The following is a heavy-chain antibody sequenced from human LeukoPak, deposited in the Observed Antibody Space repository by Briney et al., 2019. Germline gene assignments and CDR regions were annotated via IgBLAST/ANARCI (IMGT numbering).Heavy chain of an antibody. D-gene: IGHD3-3*01. J-gene: IGHJ3*02. Sequence: ASVRVSCKASGYTFTSYYMHWVRQAPGQGLEWMGIINPSGGSTSYAQKFQGRVTMTRDTSTSTVYMELSSLRSEDTAVYYCARATRITIFGVVIIMVGAFDIWGQGTMVTVSS. CDR3: ARATRITIFGVVIIMVGAFDI. CDR1: GYTFTSYY. V-gene: IGHV1-46*01. CDR2: INPSGGST.